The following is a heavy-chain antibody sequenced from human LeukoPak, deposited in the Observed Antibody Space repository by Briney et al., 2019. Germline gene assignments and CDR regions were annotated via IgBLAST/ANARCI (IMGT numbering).Heavy chain of an antibody. CDR3: ASSSGWYRDAFDI. Sequence: GASVKVSCKASGYTFTSYDSNWVRQATGQGLEWMGWMNPNSGNTGYAQKFQGRVTMTRNTSISTAYMELSSLRSEDTAVYYCASSSGWYRDAFDIWGQGTMVTVSS. J-gene: IGHJ3*02. CDR2: MNPNSGNT. D-gene: IGHD6-19*01. V-gene: IGHV1-8*01. CDR1: GYTFTSYD.